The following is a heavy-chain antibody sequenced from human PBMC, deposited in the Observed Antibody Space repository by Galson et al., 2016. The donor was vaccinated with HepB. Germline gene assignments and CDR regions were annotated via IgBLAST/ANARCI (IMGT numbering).Heavy chain of an antibody. CDR2: INADSGAT. Sequence: SVKVSCKASGYTFTSHAIHWVRQAPGQRLEWMGWINADSGATKLSQKFQGRATITRDTSASTAYMDLSSLTSEDTAVYYCARVAVAGEGYFQHWGQGTLVTVSS. J-gene: IGHJ1*01. V-gene: IGHV1-3*01. D-gene: IGHD3-10*01. CDR3: ARVAVAGEGYFQH. CDR1: GYTFTSHA.